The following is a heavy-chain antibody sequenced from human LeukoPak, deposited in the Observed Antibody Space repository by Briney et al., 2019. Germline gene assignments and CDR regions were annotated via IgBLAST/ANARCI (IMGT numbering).Heavy chain of an antibody. CDR3: ARVGTWELQRVFDY. CDR2: INRGGNEV. CDR1: GFTFSDYW. J-gene: IGHJ4*02. Sequence: GGSLRLSCAPSGFTFSDYWMTWVGQVPGKGREWVANINRGGNEVHYVDSVKGRFTISRDNAKNALYLQLDSLRVEDTAVYYCARVGTWELQRVFDYWGQGTLVTVSS. V-gene: IGHV3-7*01. D-gene: IGHD1-26*01.